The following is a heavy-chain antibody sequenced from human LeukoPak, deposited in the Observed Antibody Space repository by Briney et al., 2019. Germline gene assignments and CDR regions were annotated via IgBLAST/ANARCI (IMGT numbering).Heavy chain of an antibody. CDR3: ARPRSGWWDFDY. J-gene: IGHJ4*02. Sequence: PGGSLRLSCATSGFXFSDYGVHWVRRPPGMGLEWVAVIWYDGSNKYYADSVKGRFTISRDNSKNTLYLQMNSLRAEDTAVYYCARPRSGWWDFDYWGQGTLVTVSS. CDR1: GFXFSDYG. CDR2: IWYDGSNK. D-gene: IGHD6-19*01. V-gene: IGHV3-33*01.